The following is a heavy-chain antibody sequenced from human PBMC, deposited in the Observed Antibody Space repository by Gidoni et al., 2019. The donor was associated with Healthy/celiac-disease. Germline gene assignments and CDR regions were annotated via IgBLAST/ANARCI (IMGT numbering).Heavy chain of an antibody. J-gene: IGHJ5*02. D-gene: IGHD3-10*01. CDR1: GGSFSGYY. Sequence: QVQLQQWGAGLLKPSETLSLTCAVYGGSFSGYYWSWIRQPPGKGLEWIGEINHSGSTNYNPSLKSRVTISVDTSKNQFSLKLSSVTAADTAVYYCARVDYGSGPHPWGQGTLVTVSS. CDR2: INHSGST. V-gene: IGHV4-34*01. CDR3: ARVDYGSGPHP.